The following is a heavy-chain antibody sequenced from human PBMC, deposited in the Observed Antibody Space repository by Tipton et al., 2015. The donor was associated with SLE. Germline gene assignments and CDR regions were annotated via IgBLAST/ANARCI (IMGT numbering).Heavy chain of an antibody. D-gene: IGHD3-3*01. V-gene: IGHV3-11*04. J-gene: IGHJ6*03. CDR2: ITTSGHTI. Sequence: SLRLSCVASGFTFSDSYMCWIRQAPGKGLEWISYITTSGHTIYYADSVQGRFTISRDNAKNSLFLQMDNLRAEDTAVYYCARDGGRFLGYYYYMDVWGKGTTVTVSS. CDR1: GFTFSDSY. CDR3: ARDGGRFLGYYYYMDV.